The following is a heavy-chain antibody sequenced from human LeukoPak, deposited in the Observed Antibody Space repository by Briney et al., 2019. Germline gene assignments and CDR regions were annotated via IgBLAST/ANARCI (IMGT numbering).Heavy chain of an antibody. Sequence: GGSLRLFCAASGLTFSSYWLSWVRQAPGKGLDWVANIKQDGSEKCYVDSVKGRFSISRDNAKNSLYLQMNSLRAEDTAVYYCARDGIRYFDWLLSSFFDYWGQGTLVTVSS. CDR3: ARDGIRYFDWLLSSFFDY. CDR2: IKQDGSEK. V-gene: IGHV3-7*01. D-gene: IGHD3-9*01. J-gene: IGHJ4*02. CDR1: GLTFSSYW.